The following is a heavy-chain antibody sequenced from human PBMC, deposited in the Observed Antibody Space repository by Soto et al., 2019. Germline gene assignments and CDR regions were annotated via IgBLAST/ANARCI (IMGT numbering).Heavy chain of an antibody. Sequence: EVQLVESGGGLVQPGGSLRLSCAASGFAFSSYEMNWVRQSPGKGLEWLSYISSTASTIHYADSVKGRFTISRDNANNSVYLQMNSLTADDPAVYYCARAAGIMTRGFHGMDVWGQGTTVTVSS. CDR3: ARAAGIMTRGFHGMDV. V-gene: IGHV3-48*03. J-gene: IGHJ6*02. D-gene: IGHD3-10*01. CDR1: GFAFSSYE. CDR2: ISSTASTI.